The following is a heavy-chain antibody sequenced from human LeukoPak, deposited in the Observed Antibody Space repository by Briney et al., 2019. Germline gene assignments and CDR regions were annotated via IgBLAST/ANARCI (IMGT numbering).Heavy chain of an antibody. CDR3: ARGSFFSTARWFDP. J-gene: IGHJ5*02. CDR1: GFTFSDYG. Sequence: GGSLRLSCAASGFTFSDYGRNWVRQAPGKGLGWVAVISVDGSDKYYAESVKGRFTISRDNSNNTLYLQMNSLRVEDTAMYYCARGSFFSTARWFDPWGQGTLVTVPS. CDR2: ISVDGSDK. V-gene: IGHV3-33*01. D-gene: IGHD3/OR15-3a*01.